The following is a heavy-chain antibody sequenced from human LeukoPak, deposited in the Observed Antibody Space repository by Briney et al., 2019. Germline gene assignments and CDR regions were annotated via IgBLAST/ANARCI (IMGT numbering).Heavy chain of an antibody. V-gene: IGHV1-18*01. Sequence: GASVKVSCKASGYTFTSYGICWVRQAPAQGLEWMGWVSAYNGNTNYAQKLQGRVTMTTDTSTSTAYTELRSLRSENTAVYYCATEKHVDIVATGEAFDIWGQGTMVTVSS. CDR3: ATEKHVDIVATGEAFDI. D-gene: IGHD5-12*01. CDR2: VSAYNGNT. CDR1: GYTFTSYG. J-gene: IGHJ3*02.